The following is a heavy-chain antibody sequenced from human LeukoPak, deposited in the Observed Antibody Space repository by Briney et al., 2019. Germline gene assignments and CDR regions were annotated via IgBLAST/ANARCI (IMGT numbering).Heavy chain of an antibody. CDR1: GYIFSNYG. D-gene: IGHD3-10*01. CDR2: ITAYSGNT. J-gene: IGHJ4*02. Sequence: GASVKVSCKASGYIFSNYGISWVRQAPGQGLEWMGWITAYSGNTNYAQKFQGRVTMITDTSTSTAYMELRSLRYDDTAVYYCSRGSGSYYLSFDYWGQGTLVTVSS. CDR3: SRGSGSYYLSFDY. V-gene: IGHV1-18*01.